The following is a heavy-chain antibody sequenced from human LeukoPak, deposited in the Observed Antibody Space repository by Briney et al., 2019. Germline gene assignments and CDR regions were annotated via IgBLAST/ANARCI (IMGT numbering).Heavy chain of an antibody. D-gene: IGHD4-11*01. Sequence: PSETLSLTCAVYGGSFSGYYWSWIRQPPGKGLEWIGEINHSGSTNYNPSLKSRVTISVDTSKNQFSLKLSSVTAADTAVYYCARERPVFYSNYFRCYFDYWGQGTLVTVSS. V-gene: IGHV4-34*01. CDR2: INHSGST. J-gene: IGHJ4*02. CDR3: ARERPVFYSNYFRCYFDY. CDR1: GGSFSGYY.